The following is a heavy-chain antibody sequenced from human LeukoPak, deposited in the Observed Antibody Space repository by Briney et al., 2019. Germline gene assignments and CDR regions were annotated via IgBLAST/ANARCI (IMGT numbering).Heavy chain of an antibody. CDR3: AGPFHKFFDY. D-gene: IGHD3-3*02. CDR2: TSYDGNNE. CDR1: GFTFSSYA. J-gene: IGHJ4*02. V-gene: IGHV3-30-3*01. Sequence: QSGGSLRLSCAASGFTFSSYAMHWVRQAPGKGLEWVAVTSYDGNNEYYADSVKGRFTISRDNSKNTLYLQMNSLRTEDTAVYYCAGPFHKFFDYWGQGTLVTVSS.